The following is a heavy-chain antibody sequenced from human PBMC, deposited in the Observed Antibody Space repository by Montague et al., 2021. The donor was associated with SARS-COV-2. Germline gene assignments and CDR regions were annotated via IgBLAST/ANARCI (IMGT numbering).Heavy chain of an antibody. CDR2: VLSSGST. J-gene: IGHJ4*02. D-gene: IGHD1-1*01. V-gene: IGHV4-39*01. Sequence: SETLSLTCTVSGGSIFSNSFYWGWIRQSPGQGLEWIGNVLSSGSTFYNPSLRSRVTMSEDMSKNQFSLKLMSVTAADTAVYYCARSTVATSHFDYWGQGTPLTVSS. CDR1: GGSIFSNSFY. CDR3: ARSTVATSHFDY.